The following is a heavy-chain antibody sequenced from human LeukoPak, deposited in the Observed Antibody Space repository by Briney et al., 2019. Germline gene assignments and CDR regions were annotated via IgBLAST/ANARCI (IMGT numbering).Heavy chain of an antibody. CDR1: EFTFSSYS. V-gene: IGHV3-48*01. J-gene: IGHJ4*02. CDR3: ARTRSSGYLIFDY. Sequence: GGSLRLSWAASEFTFSSYSMNWVRQAPGKGLEWVSYITNSGNSKSYADSVKGRFTISRDNTKNSLYLQMNGLRAEDTAVYYCARTRSSGYLIFDYWGQGILVTVSS. CDR2: ITNSGNSK. D-gene: IGHD3-22*01.